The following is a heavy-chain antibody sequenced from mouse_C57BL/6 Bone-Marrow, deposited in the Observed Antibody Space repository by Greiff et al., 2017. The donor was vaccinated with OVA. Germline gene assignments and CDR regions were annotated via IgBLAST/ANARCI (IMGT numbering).Heavy chain of an antibody. Sequence: QVQLQQPGAELVKPGASVKMSCKASGYTFTSYWITWVKQRPGQGLEWIGGIYPGSGSTNYNEKFKSKATLTVDTSSCTAYMQLSSLTSEGSAVYYCAKRGYDLDYWGQGTTLTVSS. J-gene: IGHJ2*01. D-gene: IGHD2-3*01. CDR1: GYTFTSYW. V-gene: IGHV1-55*01. CDR3: AKRGYDLDY. CDR2: IYPGSGST.